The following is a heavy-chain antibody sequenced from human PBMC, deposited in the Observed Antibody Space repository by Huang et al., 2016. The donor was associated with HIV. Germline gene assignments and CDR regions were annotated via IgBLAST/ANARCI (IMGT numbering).Heavy chain of an antibody. CDR1: GGTFSSCG. V-gene: IGHV1-69*01. D-gene: IGHD6-13*01. J-gene: IGHJ5*02. CDR2: ISPSFGTP. Sequence: QVQLVQSGAEVKKPGSSVKVSCRGSGGTFSSCGNRWVRPAPGQGLEWMGGISPSFGTPNYAQKCQGRVTITADEATSTAYMELSSLRSEDTAVYYCARWEAAADNNWFDPWGQGTLVTVSS. CDR3: ARWEAAADNNWFDP.